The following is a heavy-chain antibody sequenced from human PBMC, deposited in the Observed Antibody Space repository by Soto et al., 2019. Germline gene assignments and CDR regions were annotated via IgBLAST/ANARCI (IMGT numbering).Heavy chain of an antibody. CDR1: GFTFSNYY. D-gene: IGHD5-12*01. J-gene: IGHJ4*02. Sequence: QVQLVESGGGLVKPGGSLRLSCAASGFTFSNYYMSWIRQAPGKGLEWVSYISSSTNIIHYADSVKGRFTISRDNAKNPLYLQMNSLRVEDTAVYYCARVPPRDGYNFDYWGQGTLVTVSS. CDR2: ISSSTNII. V-gene: IGHV3-11*01. CDR3: ARVPPRDGYNFDY.